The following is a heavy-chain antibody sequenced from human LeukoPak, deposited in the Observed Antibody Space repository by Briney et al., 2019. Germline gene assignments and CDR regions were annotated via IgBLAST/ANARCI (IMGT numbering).Heavy chain of an antibody. J-gene: IGHJ3*02. CDR2: IRYDGSNK. V-gene: IGHV3-30*02. CDR3: AKELVSSSWYGDAFDI. CDR1: GFTFSSYG. Sequence: PGGSLRLSYAASGFTFSSYGMHWVRQAPGKGLEWVAFIRYDGSNKYYADSVKGRFTISRDNSKNTLYLQMNSLRAEDTAVYYCAKELVSSSWYGDAFDIWGQGTMVTVSS. D-gene: IGHD6-13*01.